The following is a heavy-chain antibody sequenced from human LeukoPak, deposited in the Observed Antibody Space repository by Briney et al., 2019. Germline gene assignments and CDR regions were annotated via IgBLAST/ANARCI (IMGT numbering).Heavy chain of an antibody. CDR1: GYTFTSYG. J-gene: IGHJ4*02. CDR3: ARSVVITDFDY. Sequence: ASVTVSCKASGYTFTSYGISWVRQAPGQGLAWMGWISAYNGNTNYAQKLQGRVTMTTDTSTSTAYMELRSLRSDDTAVYYCARSVVITDFDYWGQGTLVTVSS. CDR2: ISAYNGNT. V-gene: IGHV1-18*01. D-gene: IGHD3-22*01.